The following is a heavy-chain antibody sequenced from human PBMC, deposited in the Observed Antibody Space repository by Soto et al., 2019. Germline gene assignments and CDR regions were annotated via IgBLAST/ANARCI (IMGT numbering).Heavy chain of an antibody. CDR1: GFTFSSYG. V-gene: IGHV3-30*18. CDR2: ISYDGSNK. D-gene: IGHD6-19*01. CDR3: AQDRIAVPWTPWFDP. J-gene: IGHJ5*02. Sequence: QVQLVESGGGVVQPGRSLRLSCAASGFTFSSYGMHWVRQAPGKGLEWVAVISYDGSNKYYADSVKGRFTISRDNSKNQRYLQMNSRRAEDSAVDCCAQDRIAVPWTPWFDPWGQGALVTVSS.